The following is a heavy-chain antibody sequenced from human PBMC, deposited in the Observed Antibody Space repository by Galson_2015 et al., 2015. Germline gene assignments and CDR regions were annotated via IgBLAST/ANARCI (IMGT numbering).Heavy chain of an antibody. Sequence: SVKVSCKASGYTFTSYDINWVRQATGQGLEWMGWMNPNSGNTGYAQKFQGRVTITADESTSTAYMELSSLRSEDAAVYYCARDPGTGLRWFDPWGQGTLVTVSS. CDR3: ARDPGTGLRWFDP. V-gene: IGHV1-8*01. D-gene: IGHD1-1*01. CDR2: MNPNSGNT. CDR1: GYTFTSYD. J-gene: IGHJ5*02.